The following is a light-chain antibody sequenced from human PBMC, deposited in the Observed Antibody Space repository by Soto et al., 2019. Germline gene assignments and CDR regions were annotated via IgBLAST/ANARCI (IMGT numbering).Light chain of an antibody. CDR2: GAS. V-gene: IGKV3-15*01. CDR3: QQYYNWPLTWT. J-gene: IGKJ3*01. Sequence: EIVLTQSPATLSVSAGGTVTLSCRASQSIRTNVAWYQQIPGQAPRLLDYGASTRATGVPARFSGSGSGIDFTLTIISLQSEDSAFYYCQQYYNWPLTWTFGPGTKVQIK. CDR1: QSIRTN.